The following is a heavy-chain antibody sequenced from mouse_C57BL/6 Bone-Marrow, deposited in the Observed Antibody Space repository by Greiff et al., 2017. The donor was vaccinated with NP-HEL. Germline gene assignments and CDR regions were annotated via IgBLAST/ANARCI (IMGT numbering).Heavy chain of an antibody. CDR2: IWRGGST. CDR1: GFSLTSYG. D-gene: IGHD1-1*01. CDR3: AKNKPGSSYMGYFDV. V-gene: IGHV2-5*01. Sequence: QVQLKESGPGLVQPSQSLSITCTVSGFSLTSYGVHWVRQSPGKGLEWLGVIWRGGSTDYNAAFMSRLSITKDNSKSQVFFKMNSLQADDTAIYYCAKNKPGSSYMGYFDVWGTGTTVTVSS. J-gene: IGHJ1*03.